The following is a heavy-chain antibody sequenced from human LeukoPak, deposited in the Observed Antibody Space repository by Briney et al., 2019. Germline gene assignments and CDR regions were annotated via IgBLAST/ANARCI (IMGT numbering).Heavy chain of an antibody. CDR1: GFTFSHYA. CDR3: AKFGFWVRGDYDFNY. J-gene: IGHJ4*02. Sequence: GGSLRLSCAASGFTFSHYAMRWVRQAPGEGLEWVSSVVGSGDTTHYADSVKGGFTISRDNSKNTLFLQMNSLRAEDTAISYCAKFGFWVRGDYDFNYWGQGTLVTVSS. D-gene: IGHD4-17*01. CDR2: VVGSGDTT. V-gene: IGHV3-23*01.